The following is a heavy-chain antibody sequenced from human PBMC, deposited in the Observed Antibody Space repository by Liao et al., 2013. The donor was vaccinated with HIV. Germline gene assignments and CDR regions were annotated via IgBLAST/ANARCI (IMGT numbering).Heavy chain of an antibody. J-gene: IGHJ3*02. V-gene: IGHV4-61*02. Sequence: QVQLQESGPGLVKPSQTLSLNCTVSGGSISGGSYYWSWIRQPAGKGLEWIGRVYTSGSTNYNPSLKSRVTISVDTSKYQFSLRLTSVTAADTAVYYCARDRYDFWSGYSHDAFDIWGQGTMVTVSS. D-gene: IGHD3-3*01. CDR3: ARDRYDFWSGYSHDAFDI. CDR1: GGSISGGSYY. CDR2: VYTSGST.